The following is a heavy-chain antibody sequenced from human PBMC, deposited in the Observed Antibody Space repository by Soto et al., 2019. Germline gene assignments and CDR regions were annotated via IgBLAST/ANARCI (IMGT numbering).Heavy chain of an antibody. V-gene: IGHV4-4*07. CDR3: ARDRTAAAGEYYFDY. CDR2: IYTSGST. J-gene: IGHJ4*02. CDR1: GGSISSYY. Sequence: QVQLQESGPGLVKPSETLSLTCTVSGGSISSYYWSWIRQPTGKGLEWIGRIYTSGSTNYNPSLKSRVTMSVDTSKNQFSLKLSSVTAADTAVYYCARDRTAAAGEYYFDYWGQGTLVTVSS. D-gene: IGHD6-13*01.